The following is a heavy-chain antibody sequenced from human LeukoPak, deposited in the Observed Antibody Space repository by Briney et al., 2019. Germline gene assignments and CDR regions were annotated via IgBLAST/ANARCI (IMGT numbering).Heavy chain of an antibody. CDR1: GFTFSSYG. J-gene: IGHJ4*02. CDR2: ISHSGGST. CDR3: ALSYGSGSYQRD. Sequence: GGSLRLSCAASGFTFSSYGMSWVRQAPGKGLEWVSAISHSGGSTYYAESVKGRFTISRDNSKNTLYLQMNSLRAEDTAVYYCALSYGSGSYQRDWGQGTLVTVSS. V-gene: IGHV3-23*01. D-gene: IGHD3-10*01.